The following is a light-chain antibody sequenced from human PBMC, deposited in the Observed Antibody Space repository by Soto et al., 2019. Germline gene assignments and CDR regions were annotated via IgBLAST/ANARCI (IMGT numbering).Light chain of an antibody. Sequence: QSVLTQPPSASGSPGQSVIISCTGTSSDVGGYNYVSWYQQHPGKAPKLMIYEVSKGPSGVPDRFSGSKSGNTASLTVSGLQTEDEADYYCSSYAGSNNFVVFGGGTKLTVL. CDR2: EVS. V-gene: IGLV2-8*01. CDR3: SSYAGSNNFVV. CDR1: SSDVGGYNY. J-gene: IGLJ2*01.